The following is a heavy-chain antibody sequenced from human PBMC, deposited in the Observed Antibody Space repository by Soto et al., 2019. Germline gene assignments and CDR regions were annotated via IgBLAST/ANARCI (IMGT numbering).Heavy chain of an antibody. J-gene: IGHJ4*02. CDR3: AKALTPYSSGWYRGFGSAFDY. Sequence: GGSLRLSCAASGFTFSSYGMHWVRQAPGKGLEWVAVISYDGSNKYYADSVKGRFTISRDNSKNTLYLQMNSLRAEDTAVYYCAKALTPYSSGWYRGFGSAFDYWGQGTLVTVSS. CDR1: GFTFSSYG. D-gene: IGHD6-19*01. CDR2: ISYDGSNK. V-gene: IGHV3-30*18.